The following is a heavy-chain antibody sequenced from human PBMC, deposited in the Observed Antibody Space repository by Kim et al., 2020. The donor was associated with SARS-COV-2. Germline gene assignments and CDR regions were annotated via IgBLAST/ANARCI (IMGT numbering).Heavy chain of an antibody. Sequence: VKVSCKASGGTFSSYAISWVRQAPGQGLEWMGGIIPIFGTANYAQKFQGRVTITADESTSTAYMELSSLRSEDTAVYYCARDQRDRTIGGGSYPIAWGQGTLVTVSS. J-gene: IGHJ5*02. V-gene: IGHV1-69*13. CDR2: IIPIFGTA. CDR1: GGTFSSYA. CDR3: ARDQRDRTIGGGSYPIA. D-gene: IGHD1-26*01.